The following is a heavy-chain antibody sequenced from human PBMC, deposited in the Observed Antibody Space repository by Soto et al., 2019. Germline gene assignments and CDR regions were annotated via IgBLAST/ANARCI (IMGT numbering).Heavy chain of an antibody. D-gene: IGHD3-10*01. V-gene: IGHV4-39*01. CDR1: GGSISSSSYY. CDR3: ARGLLWFGEIPNYYFDY. Sequence: PSATLSLTCTVSGGSISSSSYYWGWIRQPPGKGLEWIGSIYYSGSTYYNPSLKSRVTISVDTSKNQFSLKLSSVAAADTAVYYCARGLLWFGEIPNYYFDYWGQGTLVTVSS. CDR2: IYYSGST. J-gene: IGHJ4*01.